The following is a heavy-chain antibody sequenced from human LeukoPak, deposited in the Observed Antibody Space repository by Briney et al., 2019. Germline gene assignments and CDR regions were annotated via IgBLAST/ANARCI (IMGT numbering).Heavy chain of an antibody. CDR3: AMILYATGSPTYYLDY. V-gene: IGHV1-2*02. J-gene: IGHJ4*02. Sequence: ASVKVSCKASGYSFIDHSMHRVRQAPGQGLEWMGWINPKNGDTNYAQNFQGRVTMTRDTSISTVYMEVSWLRSDDTAVYYCAMILYATGSPTYYLDYWGQGTLVTVSP. CDR2: INPKNGDT. CDR1: GYSFIDHS. D-gene: IGHD2-8*01.